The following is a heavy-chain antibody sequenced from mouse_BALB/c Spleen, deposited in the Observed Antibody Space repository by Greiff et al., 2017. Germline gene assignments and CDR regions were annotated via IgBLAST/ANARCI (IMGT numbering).Heavy chain of an antibody. CDR1: GFSLTSYG. V-gene: IGHV2-9*02. D-gene: IGHD2-14*01. J-gene: IGHJ3*01. CDR2: IWAGGST. CDR3: ARDEVRRPLAY. Sequence: VKLMESGPGLVAPSQSLSLSCTVSGFSLTSYGVHWVRQPPGKGLEWLGVIWAGGSTNYNSALMSSLSISKDNSTSQVFLKMNSLQTDDTAMYYCARDEVRRPLAYWGQGTLVTVSA.